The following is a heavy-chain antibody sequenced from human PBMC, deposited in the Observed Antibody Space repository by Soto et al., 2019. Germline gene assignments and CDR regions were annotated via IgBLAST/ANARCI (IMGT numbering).Heavy chain of an antibody. CDR1: GDSINSDNYY. D-gene: IGHD3-9*01. CDR2: IDYRGNT. Sequence: QLQLQESGPGLVKPSETLSLTCSVSGDSINSDNYYWGWIRQPPGKGLEWIGSIDYRGNTYYNPSLKTRATISLDKSKRQFSLKLNSVTAADSAVYFCARLEGLATISYYFDYWGQGTLVTVSS. CDR3: ARLEGLATISYYFDY. J-gene: IGHJ4*02. V-gene: IGHV4-39*01.